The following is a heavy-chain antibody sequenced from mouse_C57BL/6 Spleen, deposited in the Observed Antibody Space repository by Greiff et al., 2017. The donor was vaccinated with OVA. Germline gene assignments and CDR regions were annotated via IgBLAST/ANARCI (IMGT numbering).Heavy chain of an antibody. CDR3: ARAHYYGSSPYYYAMDY. J-gene: IGHJ4*01. Sequence: QVHVKQSGPGLVQPSQSLSITCTVSGFSLTSYGVHWVRQSPGKGLEWLGVIWSGGSTDYNAAFISRLSISKDNSKSQVFFKMNSLQADDTAIYYCARAHYYGSSPYYYAMDYWGQGTSVTVSS. D-gene: IGHD1-1*01. V-gene: IGHV2-2*01. CDR1: GFSLTSYG. CDR2: IWSGGST.